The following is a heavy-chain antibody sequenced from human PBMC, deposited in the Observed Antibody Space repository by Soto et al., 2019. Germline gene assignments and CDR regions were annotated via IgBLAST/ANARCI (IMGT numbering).Heavy chain of an antibody. D-gene: IGHD3-9*01. V-gene: IGHV3-48*02. CDR3: ARGRKRYYDILTGGSTTKHDAFDI. CDR1: GFSFSSYS. Sequence: GGSLRLSCAASGFSFSSYSMNWVRQAPGKGLEWISYLSSSKTYIWYADSVKGRFTISRDNAKNSLSLQMNSLRDEDTAVYYCARGRKRYYDILTGGSTTKHDAFDIWGQGTMVTVSS. CDR2: LSSSKTYI. J-gene: IGHJ3*02.